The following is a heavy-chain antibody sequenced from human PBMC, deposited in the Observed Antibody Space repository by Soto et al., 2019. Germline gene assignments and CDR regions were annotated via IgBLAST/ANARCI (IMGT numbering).Heavy chain of an antibody. V-gene: IGHV3-72*01. D-gene: IGHD2-15*01. CDR1: GFTFSDHY. J-gene: IGHJ6*02. CDR2: TRNKANSYTT. Sequence: LRLSCAASGFTFSDHYMDWVRQAPGKGLEWVGRTRNKANSYTTEYAASVKGRFTISRDDSKNSLYLQMNSLKTEDTAVYYCARGGYCSGGSCRDIYYYYGMDVWGQGTTVTVSS. CDR3: ARGGYCSGGSCRDIYYYYGMDV.